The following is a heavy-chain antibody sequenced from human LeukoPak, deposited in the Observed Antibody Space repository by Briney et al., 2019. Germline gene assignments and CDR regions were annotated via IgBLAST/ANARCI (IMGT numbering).Heavy chain of an antibody. Sequence: ASVKVSCKASGYTFTDFHMHWVRQAPGQGLEWMGGIMPMFGKTNYAQKFQGRVTTTADKATSTAYMELRSLRSDDTAVYYCARDYSGSYDAFDYWGQGTLVTVSS. CDR1: GYTFTDFH. CDR3: ARDYSGSYDAFDY. V-gene: IGHV1-69*06. CDR2: IMPMFGKT. D-gene: IGHD1-26*01. J-gene: IGHJ4*02.